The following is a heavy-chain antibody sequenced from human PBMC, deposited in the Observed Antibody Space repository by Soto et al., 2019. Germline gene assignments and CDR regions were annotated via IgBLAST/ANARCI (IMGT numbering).Heavy chain of an antibody. CDR1: GFTFSNYA. J-gene: IGHJ4*02. Sequence: EVQLLESGGGLVQPGGSLRLPCAASGFTFSNYAMDWVRQAPGKGLEWVSAISNSFSDGNTHYADSVKGRFTISRDNDKNTVFLEMNSLRAEDTAVYYCAKVFSPEGGNYFDHWGQGTLVTVSS. CDR3: AKVFSPEGGNYFDH. V-gene: IGHV3-23*01. CDR2: ISNSFSDGNT.